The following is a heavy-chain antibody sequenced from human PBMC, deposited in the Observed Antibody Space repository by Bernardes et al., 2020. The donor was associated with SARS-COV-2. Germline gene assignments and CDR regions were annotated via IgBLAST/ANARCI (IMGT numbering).Heavy chain of an antibody. CDR3: ARPTMTVAGTRWFDP. Sequence: SETLSLTCTVSGGSISSSSYYWGWIRQPPGKGLEWIGSIYYSGSTYYNPSLKSRVTISVDTSKNQFSLKLSSVTAADTAIYYCARPTMTVAGTRWFDPWGQGTLVTVSS. V-gene: IGHV4-39*01. CDR2: IYYSGST. CDR1: GGSISSSSYY. D-gene: IGHD6-19*01. J-gene: IGHJ5*02.